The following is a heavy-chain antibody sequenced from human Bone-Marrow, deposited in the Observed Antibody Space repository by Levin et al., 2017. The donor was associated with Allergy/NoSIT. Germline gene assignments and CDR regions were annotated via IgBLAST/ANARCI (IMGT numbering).Heavy chain of an antibody. D-gene: IGHD6-6*01. V-gene: IGHV4-30-2*01. CDR1: GGSISSGGYS. CDR2: IYHNGGT. Sequence: SETLSLTCAVSGGSISSGGYSWSWIRQPPGKGLEWIGFIYHNGGTYYNPSLKSRVTISVDRSKNQFSLKLTSMTAADTAVYYCARETSGSYYLDYWGQGTLVTVSS. CDR3: ARETSGSYYLDY. J-gene: IGHJ4*02.